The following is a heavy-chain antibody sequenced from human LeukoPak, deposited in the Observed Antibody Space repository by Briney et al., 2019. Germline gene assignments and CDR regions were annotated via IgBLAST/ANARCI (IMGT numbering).Heavy chain of an antibody. CDR2: ISTYTGYS. CDR1: GYTFTSSG. J-gene: IGHJ4*02. Sequence: ASVKVSCKASGYTFTSSGISWVRQAPGQGLEWMGWISTYTGYSKYAQNLQGRVTMTADTSTSTAYMEQSSLRSDDTAVYYCAKNSSGGYSDYWGQGTLVTVSS. D-gene: IGHD6-19*01. CDR3: AKNSSGGYSDY. V-gene: IGHV1-18*01.